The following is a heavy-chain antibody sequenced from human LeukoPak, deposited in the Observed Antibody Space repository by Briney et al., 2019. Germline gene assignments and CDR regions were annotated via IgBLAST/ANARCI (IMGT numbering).Heavy chain of an antibody. CDR2: ISGSGGSK. D-gene: IGHD1-26*01. CDR3: AKDRYWYSGSYVGAFDY. CDR1: GFTFSSYA. V-gene: IGHV3-23*01. J-gene: IGHJ4*02. Sequence: GGSLRLSCAASGFTFSSYAMSWVRQAPGKGLEWVSAISGSGGSKYYADSVKGRFTISRDNSKNTVYLQMNSLRAEDTAVYYCAKDRYWYSGSYVGAFDYWGQGTLVTVSS.